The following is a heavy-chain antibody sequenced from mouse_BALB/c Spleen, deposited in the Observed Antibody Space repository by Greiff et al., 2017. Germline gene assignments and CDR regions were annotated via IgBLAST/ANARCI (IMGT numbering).Heavy chain of an antibody. V-gene: IGHV5-17*02. CDR3: ERQGYGNYCDY. Sequence: EVMLVESGGGLVQPGGSRKLSCAASGFTFSSFGMHWVRQAQEKGLEWVAYISSGSSTIYYADTVKGRFTISRDNPKNTLYLQMSSLRSEDTAMYYCERQGYGNYCDYWGQGTTLTVSS. J-gene: IGHJ2*01. D-gene: IGHD2-10*02. CDR1: GFTFSSFG. CDR2: ISSGSSTI.